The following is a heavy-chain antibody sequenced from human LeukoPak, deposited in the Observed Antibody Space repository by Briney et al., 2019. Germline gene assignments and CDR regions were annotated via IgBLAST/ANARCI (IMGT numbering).Heavy chain of an antibody. CDR3: ATPLGTTVIMRYYYGMDV. CDR2: INPNSGGT. CDR1: GYTFTDYY. V-gene: IGHV1-2*02. Sequence: ASVKVSCKASGYTFTDYYMHWVRQAPGQGVEWMGWINPNSGGTNYAQKFQGRVTMTRDTSISTAYMELSRLRSVETAVYYSATPLGTTVIMRYYYGMDVWGQGTTVTVSS. J-gene: IGHJ6*02. D-gene: IGHD4-11*01.